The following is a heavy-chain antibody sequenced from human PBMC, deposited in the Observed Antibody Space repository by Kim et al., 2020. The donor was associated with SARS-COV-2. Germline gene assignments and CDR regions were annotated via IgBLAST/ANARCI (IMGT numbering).Heavy chain of an antibody. V-gene: IGHV3-23*01. CDR3: AKDKRFAYDSSGYSFDY. J-gene: IGHJ4*02. Sequence: AKGRVTISQDHCKNTLYLQMNSLRAEDTAVYYCAKDKRFAYDSSGYSFDYWGQGTLVTVSS. D-gene: IGHD3-22*01.